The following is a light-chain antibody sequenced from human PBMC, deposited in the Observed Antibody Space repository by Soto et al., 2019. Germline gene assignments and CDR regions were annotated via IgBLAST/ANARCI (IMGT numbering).Light chain of an antibody. CDR3: GPSAGGNFYV. V-gene: IGLV2-8*01. J-gene: IGLJ1*01. Sequence: QSALTQPPSASGSPGQSVTISCTGTSSDVGGYNYVSWYQQHPGKAPKLMIYEVSKRPSGVPDRFSGSKSGNTSSLTVSGLLSEDEADYYAGPSAGGNFYVFVTGTQLTVL. CDR2: EVS. CDR1: SSDVGGYNY.